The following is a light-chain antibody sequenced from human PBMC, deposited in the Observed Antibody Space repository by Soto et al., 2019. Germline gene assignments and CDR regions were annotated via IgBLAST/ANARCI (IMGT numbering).Light chain of an antibody. CDR1: SSEVCGYNY. CDR3: SSYAGSNNSLYV. V-gene: IGLV2-8*01. J-gene: IGLJ1*01. CDR2: EVS. Sequence: QSALTQPPSASGAPGESVTISCTGTSSEVCGYNYVSWYQQHPGKAPKLMIYEVSKRPSGVPDRFSGSKSGNTASLTVSGLQAEDEADYYCSSYAGSNNSLYVFGTGTKVTVL.